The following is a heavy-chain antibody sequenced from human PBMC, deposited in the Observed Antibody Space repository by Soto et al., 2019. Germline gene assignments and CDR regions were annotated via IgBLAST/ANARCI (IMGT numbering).Heavy chain of an antibody. CDR3: ARLDFRMNWFDP. D-gene: IGHD3-3*01. Sequence: PSETLSLTCTVSGVSISSGGYYWTWIRLRAGGGLEWIGYIYHSGSTYYNPSLKSRVTISVDRSKNQFSLKLSSVTAADTAVYYCARLDFRMNWFDPWGQGTLVTVSS. V-gene: IGHV4-30-2*01. J-gene: IGHJ5*02. CDR2: IYHSGST. CDR1: GVSISSGGYY.